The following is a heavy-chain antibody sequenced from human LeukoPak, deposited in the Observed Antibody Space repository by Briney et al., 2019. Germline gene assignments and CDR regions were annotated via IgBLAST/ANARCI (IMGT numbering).Heavy chain of an antibody. J-gene: IGHJ4*02. Sequence: PGGSLRLSCAASGFTFSSYAMSWVRQAPGKGLEWVSAISGSGGSTYYADSVKGRFTISRDNSKNTLYLQMNSLRAEDTAVYCCAIISGWYFDPTDYWGQGTLVTVSS. CDR2: ISGSGGST. CDR3: AIISGWYFDPTDY. D-gene: IGHD6-19*01. CDR1: GFTFSSYA. V-gene: IGHV3-23*01.